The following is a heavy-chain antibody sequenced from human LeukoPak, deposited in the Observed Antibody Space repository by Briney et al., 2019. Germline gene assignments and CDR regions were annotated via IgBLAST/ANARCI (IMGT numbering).Heavy chain of an antibody. CDR3: ARARIAARPFDP. Sequence: SETLPLTCAVYGGSFSGYYWSWSREPPGKGLEWIGEINHSGSTNYNPSLKSRVTISVDTSKNQFSLKLSSVTAADTAVYYCARARIAARPFDPWGQGTLVTVSS. CDR2: INHSGST. CDR1: GGSFSGYY. V-gene: IGHV4-34*01. D-gene: IGHD6-6*01. J-gene: IGHJ5*02.